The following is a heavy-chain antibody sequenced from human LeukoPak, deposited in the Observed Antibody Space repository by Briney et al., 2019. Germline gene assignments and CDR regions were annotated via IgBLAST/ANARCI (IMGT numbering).Heavy chain of an antibody. Sequence: GGSLRLSCAASGFTFDGYAMHWVRQAPGKGLEWVSLISGDGRSTYYADSVKGRFTISRDNSKNTLYLQMNSLRAEDTAVYYCAKLPPATYAYDSSGYYSFGYFDYWGQRTLVTVSS. CDR2: ISGDGRST. CDR3: AKLPPATYAYDSSGYYSFGYFDY. CDR1: GFTFDGYA. V-gene: IGHV3-43*02. D-gene: IGHD3-22*01. J-gene: IGHJ4*02.